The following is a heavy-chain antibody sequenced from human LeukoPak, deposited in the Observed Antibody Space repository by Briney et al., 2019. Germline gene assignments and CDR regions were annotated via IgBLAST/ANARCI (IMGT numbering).Heavy chain of an antibody. V-gene: IGHV3-43*01. J-gene: IGHJ4*02. CDR3: AKSDNPWEPVNPFDY. CDR2: IGWDGGAT. CDR1: EFTFDDYS. D-gene: IGHD1-26*01. Sequence: GGSLRLSCAASEFTFDDYSMHWVRQAPGKGLEWVSPIGWDGGATYYADSVKGRFTISRDNSKNSLYLQMNSLRTEDTAVYYCAKSDNPWEPVNPFDYWGQGTLVTVSS.